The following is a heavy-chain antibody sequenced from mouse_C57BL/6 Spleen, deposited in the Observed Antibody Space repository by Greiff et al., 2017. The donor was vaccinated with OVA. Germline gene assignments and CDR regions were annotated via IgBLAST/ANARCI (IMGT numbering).Heavy chain of an antibody. CDR2: INPSTGGT. V-gene: IGHV1-42*01. CDR1: GYSFTGYY. Sequence: VQLQQSGPELVKPGASVKISCKASGYSFTGYYMNWVKQSPEKSLEWIGEINPSTGGTTYNQKFKAKATLTVDKSSSTAYMQLKSLTSEDSAVYYCARRDDYDAMDYWGQGTSVTVSS. J-gene: IGHJ4*01. CDR3: ARRDDYDAMDY.